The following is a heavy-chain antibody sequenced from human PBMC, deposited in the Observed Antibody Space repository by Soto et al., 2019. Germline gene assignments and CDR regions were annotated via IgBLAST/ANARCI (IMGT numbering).Heavy chain of an antibody. Sequence: PSETLSLTCTASGDTISSSYSRWVWTPQPPGQGLGYIMSGYYGAAISYSVNIHYNLSLKSRVTISVDTSTNQFTLRLSSVTAADTGVYYCVRYDRINIKPSSPEGFHIWGQGTMVTVSS. D-gene: IGHD3-3*02. CDR1: GDTISSSYSR. J-gene: IGHJ3*02. CDR3: VRYDRINIKPSSPEGFHI. CDR2: GYYGAAISYSVNI. V-gene: IGHV4-39*01.